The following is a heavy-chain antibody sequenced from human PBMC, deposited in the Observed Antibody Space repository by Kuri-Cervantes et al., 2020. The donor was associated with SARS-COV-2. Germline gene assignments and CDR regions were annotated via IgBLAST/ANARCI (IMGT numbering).Heavy chain of an antibody. CDR3: ARFEEFFDY. Sequence: SETLSLTCAVYGGSFSGYSWSWIRQPPGKGLEWIGEINHSGRTNYNPSLKSRVTISVDTSKNQFSLKLSSVTAADTAVYYCARFEEFFDYWGQGTLVTVSS. J-gene: IGHJ4*02. V-gene: IGHV4-34*01. CDR1: GGSFSGYS. D-gene: IGHD3-10*01. CDR2: INHSGRT.